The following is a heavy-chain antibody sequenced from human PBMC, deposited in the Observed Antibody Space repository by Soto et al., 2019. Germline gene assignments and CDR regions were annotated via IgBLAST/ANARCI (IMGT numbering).Heavy chain of an antibody. V-gene: IGHV4-4*07. Sequence: QVQLQESGLGLVKPSETLSLTCTVSGGSISSYYWSWIRQHAGKGLEWIGRIYTSGSTNYNPSHKSLVTMSVDTSKNQFSLKLSSVTAADTAVNYCAGYHYYDFWSGGDRDAFDLWGEGTMVTVSS. D-gene: IGHD3-3*01. CDR1: GGSISSYY. J-gene: IGHJ3*01. CDR3: AGYHYYDFWSGGDRDAFDL. CDR2: IYTSGST.